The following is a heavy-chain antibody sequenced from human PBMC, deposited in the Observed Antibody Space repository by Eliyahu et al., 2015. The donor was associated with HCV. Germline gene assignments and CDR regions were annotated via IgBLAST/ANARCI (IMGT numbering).Heavy chain of an antibody. CDR3: ARTNGDHFDY. D-gene: IGHD4-17*01. J-gene: IGHJ4*02. CDR1: GDSINSRDYY. V-gene: IGHV4-39*01. CDR2: IYYSGAT. Sequence: QLQLQESGPGLVKPSETLSLTCIVSGDSINSRDYYWTWIRQPPGKGLEWIGNIYYSGATYYTPSLKSRLTMSVDTSKNKFSLNLRSVTAADTSVYFCARTNGDHFDYWGQGALVIVSS.